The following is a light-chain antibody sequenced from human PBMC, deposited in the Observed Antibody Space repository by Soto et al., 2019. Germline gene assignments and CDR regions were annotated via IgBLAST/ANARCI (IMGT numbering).Light chain of an antibody. Sequence: QSALTQPPSASGSPGQSVTISCTGTSSDVGAYDYVCWYQQHPGKAPKLMIYEVNKRPSGVPDRFSGSKSGNTASLTVSGLQAGDEADYYCNSYSSNNTYVFGTGTKVTVL. J-gene: IGLJ1*01. CDR2: EVN. CDR3: NSYSSNNTYV. V-gene: IGLV2-8*01. CDR1: SSDVGAYDY.